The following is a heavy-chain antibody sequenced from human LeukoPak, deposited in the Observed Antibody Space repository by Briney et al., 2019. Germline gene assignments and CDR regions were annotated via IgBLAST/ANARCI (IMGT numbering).Heavy chain of an antibody. CDR1: GGSISRYY. Sequence: PSETLSLTCTVSGGSISRYYWSWIRQPPGKGLEWIGYIYHSGSTNYNPSLKSRVPTSVDTSKNQFSLKLSSVTAADTAVYYCARHVPNRYCSSTSCPFDLWGRGTLVTVSS. CDR3: ARHVPNRYCSSTSCPFDL. V-gene: IGHV4-59*08. CDR2: IYHSGST. J-gene: IGHJ2*01. D-gene: IGHD2-2*01.